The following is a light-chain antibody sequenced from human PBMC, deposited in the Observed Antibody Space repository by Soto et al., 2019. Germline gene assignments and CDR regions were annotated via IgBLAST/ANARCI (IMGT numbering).Light chain of an antibody. V-gene: IGKV2-28*01. Sequence: DIVMTQSPLSLPVTPGEPASISCRSSASLLHSNGYNCLDWYVQKPGQSPQLLIYFGSYRASGVPDRFSGSGSGTDFTLKISRVEAEDVGVYYCRQALQTPLTFGGGTKVEIK. J-gene: IGKJ4*01. CDR1: ASLLHSNGYNC. CDR2: FGS. CDR3: RQALQTPLT.